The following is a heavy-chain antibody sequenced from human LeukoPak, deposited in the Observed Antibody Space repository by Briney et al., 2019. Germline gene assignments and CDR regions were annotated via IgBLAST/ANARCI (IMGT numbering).Heavy chain of an antibody. CDR1: GFTFSSYA. D-gene: IGHD6-6*01. V-gene: IGHV3-23*01. Sequence: PGGSLRLSCAASGFTFSSYAMSWVRQAPGKGLEWVSAVSGSGISTYYADSVKGRFTISRDNYRNTLYLQMNSLRAEDTAIYYCAKDRYASSVIPDDYWGQGTLVTVSS. CDR3: AKDRYASSVIPDDY. J-gene: IGHJ4*02. CDR2: VSGSGIST.